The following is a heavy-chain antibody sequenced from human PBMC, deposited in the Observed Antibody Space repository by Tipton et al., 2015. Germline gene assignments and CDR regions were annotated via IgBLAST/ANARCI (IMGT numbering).Heavy chain of an antibody. J-gene: IGHJ5*02. V-gene: IGHV4-59*01. CDR3: ARFDYGDYLTGFYP. CDR1: GGSISSYY. CDR2: IYYSGST. D-gene: IGHD4-17*01. Sequence: TLSLTCTVSGGSISSYYWSWIRQPPGKGLEWIGYIYYSGSTNYNPSLKSRVTISVDTSKNQFSLKLSSVTAADTAVYYCARFDYGDYLTGFYPWGQGTLVTVSS.